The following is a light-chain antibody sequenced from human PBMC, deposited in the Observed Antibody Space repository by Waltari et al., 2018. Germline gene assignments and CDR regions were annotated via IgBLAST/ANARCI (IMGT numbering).Light chain of an antibody. CDR1: QSVSSTY. CDR3: QQSASSPWT. J-gene: IGKJ1*01. CDR2: GAS. V-gene: IGKV3-20*01. Sequence: EIVLTQFPDTLSLSPGERATLSCRASQSVSSTYLAWYQQKPGQAPRLLIYGASSRATGIPDRFSGSGSGTDFTLTISRLEPEDFAVYYCQQSASSPWTFGQGAKVEIK.